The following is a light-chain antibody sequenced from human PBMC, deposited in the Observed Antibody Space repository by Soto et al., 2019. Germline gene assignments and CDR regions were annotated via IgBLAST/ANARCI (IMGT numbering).Light chain of an antibody. Sequence: EIVLTQFPGALSLSPGERVTLSCRASQTVSNTYLAWYQQKSGQAPKFLIYGASNRATGIPDRFSGSGSGTDFTLTISKLEPEDFAVYYCQQYGALPHTFGGGTKVEIK. CDR3: QQYGALPHT. J-gene: IGKJ4*01. V-gene: IGKV3-20*01. CDR2: GAS. CDR1: QTVSNTY.